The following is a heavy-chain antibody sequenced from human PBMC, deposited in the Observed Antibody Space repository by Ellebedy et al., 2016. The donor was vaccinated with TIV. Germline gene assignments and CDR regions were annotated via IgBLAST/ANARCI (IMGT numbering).Heavy chain of an antibody. V-gene: IGHV4-39*01. D-gene: IGHD3-9*01. CDR1: GGSISSSSYY. CDR3: VNDILTRVGMRYFDY. J-gene: IGHJ4*02. Sequence: MPSETLSLTCTVSGGSISSSSYYWGWIRQPPGKGLEWIGSIYYSGSTYYNPSLKSRVTISVDTSKNQFSLKLSSVTAADTAVYYCVNDILTRVGMRYFDYWGQGTLVTVSS. CDR2: IYYSGST.